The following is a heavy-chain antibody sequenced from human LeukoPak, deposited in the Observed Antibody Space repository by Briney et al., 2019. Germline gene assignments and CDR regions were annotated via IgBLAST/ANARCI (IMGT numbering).Heavy chain of an antibody. CDR1: GFTVSSNY. CDR3: ARVSWTYYYDSSGSFFDY. Sequence: GGSLRLSCAASGFTVSSNYMSWVRQAPGEGLEWVSVIYSGGSTYYADSVKGRFTISRDNSKNTLYLQMNSLRAEDTAAYYCARVSWTYYYDSSGSFFDYWGQGTLVTVSS. V-gene: IGHV3-66*02. CDR2: IYSGGST. D-gene: IGHD3-22*01. J-gene: IGHJ4*02.